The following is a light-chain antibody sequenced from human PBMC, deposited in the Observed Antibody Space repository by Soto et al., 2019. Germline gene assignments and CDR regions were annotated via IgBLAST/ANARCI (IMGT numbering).Light chain of an antibody. CDR3: QQYYSTPRT. CDR1: QSVLYSSNNKNY. CDR2: WAS. J-gene: IGKJ1*01. Sequence: DIVMTQSPDSLAVSLGERATINCKSSQSVLYSSNNKNYLAWYQQKPGQPPKLLIFWASSRKSGVPDRFSGSGSGTDFTLTISSLQAEDVAVYYCQQYYSTPRTFGQGPKVEIK. V-gene: IGKV4-1*01.